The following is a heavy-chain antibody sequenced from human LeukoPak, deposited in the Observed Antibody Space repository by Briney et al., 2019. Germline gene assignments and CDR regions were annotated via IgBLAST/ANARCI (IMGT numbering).Heavy chain of an antibody. D-gene: IGHD6-13*01. J-gene: IGHJ5*02. V-gene: IGHV3-30*02. Sequence: GGSLRLSCAASGFTFSSYGMHWVRQAPGKGLEWVAFIRYDGSNKYYADSVKGRFTISRDNSKNTLYLQMNSLRAEDTAVYYRAILAAAGGSNWFDPWGQGTLVTVSS. CDR3: AILAAAGGSNWFDP. CDR1: GFTFSSYG. CDR2: IRYDGSNK.